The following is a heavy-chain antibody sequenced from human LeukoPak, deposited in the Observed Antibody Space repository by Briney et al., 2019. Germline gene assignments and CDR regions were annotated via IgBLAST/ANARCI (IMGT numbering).Heavy chain of an antibody. CDR3: AGEGRAGWLYYMDV. D-gene: IGHD6-19*01. V-gene: IGHV4-59*01. CDR2: IYYSGST. CDR1: GGSISSYY. Sequence: PSETLSLTCTVSGGSISSYYWSWIRQPPGKGLEWIGYIYYSGSTNYNPSLKSRVTISVDTSKNQFSLKLSSVTAADTAVYYCAGEGRAGWLYYMDVWGKGTTVTVSS. J-gene: IGHJ6*03.